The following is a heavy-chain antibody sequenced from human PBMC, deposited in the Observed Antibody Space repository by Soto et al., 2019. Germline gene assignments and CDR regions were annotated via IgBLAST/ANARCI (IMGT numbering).Heavy chain of an antibody. V-gene: IGHV4-30-4*01. CDR1: GGSISSVDFY. CDR3: ARLHHTSGYLHGFDI. J-gene: IGHJ3*02. CDR2: IYYSGST. D-gene: IGHD3-22*01. Sequence: QVQLQESGPGLVKPSQTLSLTCTVSGGSISSVDFYWSWIRQPPLKGLEWIGDIYYSGSTYYNPSLKTRVTISVDTSKNQFSLKLSSVNAAATAVYYCARLHHTSGYLHGFDIWGQGTMVTVSS.